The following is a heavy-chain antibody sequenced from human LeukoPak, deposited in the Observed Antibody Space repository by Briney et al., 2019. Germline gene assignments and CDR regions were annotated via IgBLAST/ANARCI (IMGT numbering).Heavy chain of an antibody. CDR1: GFTFDDYA. Sequence: GRSLRLSCAASGFTFDDYAMHWVRQAPGKGLEWVSGISWNSGSIGYADSVKGRFTISRDNAKNSLYLQMNSLRPEDTAVYYCAKGVVAATNAAYYGMDVWGQGTTVTVSS. D-gene: IGHD2-15*01. J-gene: IGHJ6*02. CDR2: ISWNSGSI. CDR3: AKGVVAATNAAYYGMDV. V-gene: IGHV3-9*01.